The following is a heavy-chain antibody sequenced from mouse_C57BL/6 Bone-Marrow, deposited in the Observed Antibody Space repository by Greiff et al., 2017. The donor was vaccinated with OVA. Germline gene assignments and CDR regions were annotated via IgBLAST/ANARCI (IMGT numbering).Heavy chain of an antibody. Sequence: QVQLKQPGAELVKPGASVKLSCKASGYTFTSYWMHWVKQRPGQGLEWIGMIHPNSGSTNYNEKFKSKATLTVDKSSSTAYMQLSSLTSEDSAVYYGARDYSNYLAWFAYWGQGTLVTVSA. CDR1: GYTFTSYW. D-gene: IGHD2-5*01. V-gene: IGHV1-64*01. J-gene: IGHJ3*01. CDR3: ARDYSNYLAWFAY. CDR2: IHPNSGST.